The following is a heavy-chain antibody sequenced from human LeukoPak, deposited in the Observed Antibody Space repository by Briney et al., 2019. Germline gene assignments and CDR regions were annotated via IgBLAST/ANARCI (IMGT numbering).Heavy chain of an antibody. CDR3: AREYCSSTTCYFDY. J-gene: IGHJ4*02. CDR1: GGSIRSYY. D-gene: IGHD2-2*01. CDR2: MYYSGSS. Sequence: PSETLSLTCTVSGGSIRSYYWSWIRQPPGKGLEWSGYMYYSGSSSYNPSLKSRVTISVDTSKNQFSLKLSSVTAADTAVYYCAREYCSSTTCYFDYWGQGTLVTVSS. V-gene: IGHV4-59*01.